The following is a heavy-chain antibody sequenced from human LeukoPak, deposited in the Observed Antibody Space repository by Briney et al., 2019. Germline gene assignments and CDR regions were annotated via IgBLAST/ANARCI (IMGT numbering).Heavy chain of an antibody. CDR3: ARDGSLGYCSGGSCGVDY. Sequence: ASVKVSCKASGYTLTGYYMHWVRQAPGQGLEWMGRIDPNSGGTNYAQKFQGRVTMTRDTSISTAYMELSRLRSDDTAVYYCARDGSLGYCSGGSCGVDYWGQGTLVTVSS. J-gene: IGHJ4*02. D-gene: IGHD2-15*01. CDR2: IDPNSGGT. CDR1: GYTLTGYY. V-gene: IGHV1-2*06.